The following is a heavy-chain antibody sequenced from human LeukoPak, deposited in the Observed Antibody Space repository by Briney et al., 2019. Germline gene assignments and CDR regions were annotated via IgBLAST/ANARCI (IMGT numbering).Heavy chain of an antibody. D-gene: IGHD3-3*01. CDR3: ARGTDTKPFWSGYWVDV. Sequence: GRSLRLSCAASGFTFSSSAMHWVRQAPGKGLEWVAVISYDESNKYYADSVKGRFTISRDNSKNTLYLQMNSLRAEDTAVYYCARGTDTKPFWSGYWVDVWGQGTTVTVSS. J-gene: IGHJ6*02. CDR1: GFTFSSSA. V-gene: IGHV3-30*03. CDR2: ISYDESNK.